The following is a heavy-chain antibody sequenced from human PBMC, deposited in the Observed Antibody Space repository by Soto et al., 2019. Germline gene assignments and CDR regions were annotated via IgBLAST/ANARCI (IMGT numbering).Heavy chain of an antibody. CDR3: ARARLVGLTTWDYFDY. Sequence: SETLSLTCAVSGASIGTNNWWSWVRQPPGQGLEWIGEVSHSGSTNYNPSLKSRVTISVDTSKNQFSLKVRSVAAADKAIYYCARARLVGLTTWDYFDYWGQGTLVTVSS. CDR2: VSHSGST. D-gene: IGHD1-1*01. CDR1: GASIGTNNW. J-gene: IGHJ4*02. V-gene: IGHV4-4*02.